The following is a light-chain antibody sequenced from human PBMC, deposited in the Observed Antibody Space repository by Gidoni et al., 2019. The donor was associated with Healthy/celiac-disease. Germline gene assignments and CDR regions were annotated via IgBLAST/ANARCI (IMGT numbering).Light chain of an antibody. Sequence: QAVLTQPSSLSASPGASASLTCTLRSGINVGTYTIYWYQQKPGSPPHYLLRYKSDSDKQQGSGVPSRFSGSKDASANAGILLISGLQSEDEADYYCIIWHSSAVVFGGGTKLTVL. CDR1: SGINVGTYT. CDR2: YKSDSDK. CDR3: IIWHSSAVV. V-gene: IGLV5-45*02. J-gene: IGLJ2*01.